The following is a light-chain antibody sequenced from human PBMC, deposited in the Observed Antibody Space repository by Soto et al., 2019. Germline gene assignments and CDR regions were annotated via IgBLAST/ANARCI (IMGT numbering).Light chain of an antibody. CDR1: SNDFGGYNY. J-gene: IGLJ1*01. CDR3: SSYTSSSTLYV. V-gene: IGLV2-14*01. CDR2: DVS. Sequence: QSVLTQPASLSGAPGPAITISRTGTSNDFGGYNYVSWYQQHPGKAPKLMIYDVSNRPSGVSNRFSGSKSGNTASLTISGLQAEDEADYYCSSYTSSSTLYVFGTGTKVTVL.